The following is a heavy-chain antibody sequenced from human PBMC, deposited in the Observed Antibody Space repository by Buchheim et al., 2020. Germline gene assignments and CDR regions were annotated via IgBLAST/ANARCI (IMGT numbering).Heavy chain of an antibody. CDR3: ASQSDCISTSCRDYYFDY. CDR2: IWYDGSNK. J-gene: IGHJ4*02. Sequence: QVQLVESGGGVVQPGRSLRLSCAASGFTFSSYGMHWVRQAPGKGLEWVAVIWYDGSNKYYADSVKGRFTISRDNSKNTLYLQMNSLRAEDTAVYYCASQSDCISTSCRDYYFDYWGQGTL. CDR1: GFTFSSYG. D-gene: IGHD2-2*01. V-gene: IGHV3-33*01.